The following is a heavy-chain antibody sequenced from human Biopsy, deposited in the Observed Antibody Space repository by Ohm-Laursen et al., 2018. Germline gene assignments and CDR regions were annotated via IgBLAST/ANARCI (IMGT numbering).Heavy chain of an antibody. J-gene: IGHJ4*02. D-gene: IGHD4-17*01. V-gene: IGHV3-23*01. CDR2: INTSGGST. CDR3: AKPADSYGSEFYFDY. CDR1: GFTFSSYA. Sequence: SLRLSCAASGFTFSSYAMTWVRQAPGEGLEWVSVINTSGGSTHYAVSVKGRFTISRDNSKNTLYLRMNSLRAEDTAVYYCAKPADSYGSEFYFDYWGQGTLVTVSP.